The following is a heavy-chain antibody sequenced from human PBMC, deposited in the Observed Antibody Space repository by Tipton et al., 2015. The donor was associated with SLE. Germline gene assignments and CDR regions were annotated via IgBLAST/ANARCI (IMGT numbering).Heavy chain of an antibody. CDR1: GFTFSSYA. Sequence: SLRLSCTVSGFTFSSYAMRWVRQAPGKGLEWVPGIDTSGVYTYYPDAMKGRFTMSRDNSRNTVYLQMNNLRDEDTALYYCARVPLRRYSYGDYFDYWGQGTLVSVSS. D-gene: IGHD5-18*01. CDR3: ARVPLRRYSYGDYFDY. V-gene: IGHV3-23*01. CDR2: IDTSGVYT. J-gene: IGHJ4*02.